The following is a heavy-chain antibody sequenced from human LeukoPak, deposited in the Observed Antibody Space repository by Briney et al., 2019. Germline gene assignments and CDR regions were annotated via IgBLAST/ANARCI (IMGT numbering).Heavy chain of an antibody. D-gene: IGHD1-20*01. CDR3: ARGDGHNWNGDPIWFDP. Sequence: ASVKVSRKASGYTFTSYDINWVRQATGQGLEWMGWMNPNSGNTGYAQKFQGRVTITRNTSISTAYMELSSLRSEDTAVYYCARGDGHNWNGDPIWFDPWGQGTLVTVSS. CDR2: MNPNSGNT. J-gene: IGHJ5*02. CDR1: GYTFTSYD. V-gene: IGHV1-8*03.